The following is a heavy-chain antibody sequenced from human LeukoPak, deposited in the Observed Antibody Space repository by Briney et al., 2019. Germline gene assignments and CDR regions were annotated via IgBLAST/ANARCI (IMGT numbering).Heavy chain of an antibody. D-gene: IGHD6-13*01. J-gene: IGHJ4*02. V-gene: IGHV3-30*18. CDR3: AKSTLGSSWFDY. CDR1: GFTFSSYG. Sequence: QTGGSLRLSCAASGFTFSSYGMHWVRQAPGKGLRGWAVISYDGSNKYYADSVKGRFTISRDNSKNTLYLQMNSLRAEDTAVYYCAKSTLGSSWFDYWGQGTLVTVSS. CDR2: ISYDGSNK.